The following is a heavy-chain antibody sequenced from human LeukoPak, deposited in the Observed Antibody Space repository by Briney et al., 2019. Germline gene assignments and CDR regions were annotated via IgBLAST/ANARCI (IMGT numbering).Heavy chain of an antibody. CDR2: IYYSGST. D-gene: IGHD3-22*01. Sequence: SETLSLTCTVSGGSISSSSYYWGWIRQPPGKGLEWIGSIYYSGSTYYNPSLKSRVTISVDTSKNHFSLKLSSVTAADTAVYYCARQSITMIVVVSPGAFDIWGQGTMVTVSS. V-gene: IGHV4-39*01. CDR3: ARQSITMIVVVSPGAFDI. J-gene: IGHJ3*02. CDR1: GGSISSSSYY.